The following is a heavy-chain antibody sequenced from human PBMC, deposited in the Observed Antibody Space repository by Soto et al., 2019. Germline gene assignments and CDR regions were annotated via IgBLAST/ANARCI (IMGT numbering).Heavy chain of an antibody. J-gene: IGHJ4*02. CDR2: ISAYNGNT. CDR1: GYTFTSYG. D-gene: IGHD1-26*01. CDR3: ARDNRQCELPRFDY. V-gene: IGHV1-18*04. Sequence: AAVKVSCKASGYTFTSYGISWVRQAPGQGLEWMGWISAYNGNTNYAQKLQGRVTMTTDTSTSTAYMELRSLRSDDTAVYYCARDNRQCELPRFDYCGQVTPVTVSS.